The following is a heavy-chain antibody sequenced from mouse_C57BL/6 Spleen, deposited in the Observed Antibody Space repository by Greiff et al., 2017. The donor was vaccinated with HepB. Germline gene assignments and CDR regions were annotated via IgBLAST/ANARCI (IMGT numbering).Heavy chain of an antibody. CDR1: GYSITSGYY. J-gene: IGHJ2*01. CDR3: AREGITTVVAFDY. V-gene: IGHV3-6*01. Sequence: DVKLQESGPGLVKPSQSLSLTCSVTGYSITSGYYWNWIRQFPGNKLEWIGYISYDGSNNYNPSLKNRISITRDTSKNQFFLKLNAVTTEDTATYYCAREGITTVVAFDYWGQGTTLTVSS. CDR2: ISYDGSN. D-gene: IGHD1-1*01.